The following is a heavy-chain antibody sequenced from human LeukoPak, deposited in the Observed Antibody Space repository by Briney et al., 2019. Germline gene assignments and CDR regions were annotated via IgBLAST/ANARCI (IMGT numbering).Heavy chain of an antibody. CDR1: GFTFSSYS. D-gene: IGHD2-2*01. Sequence: PGGSLRLSCAASGFTFSSYSMNWVRQAPGEGLEWLSYISSSGSPIYYADSVQGRFTISRDNAKNSLYLQLNSLRAKDTAVYYCATSNYYYGLDVWGQGTTVTVSS. CDR3: ATSNYYYGLDV. CDR2: ISSSGSPI. V-gene: IGHV3-48*04. J-gene: IGHJ6*02.